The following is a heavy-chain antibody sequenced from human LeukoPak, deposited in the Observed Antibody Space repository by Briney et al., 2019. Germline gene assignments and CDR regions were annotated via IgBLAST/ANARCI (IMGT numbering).Heavy chain of an antibody. CDR2: ISSSSSYT. J-gene: IGHJ4*02. V-gene: IGHV3-11*03. Sequence: PGGSLRLSCAASGFTFSDYYMSWIRQAPGKGLEWVSYISSSSSYTNYADSVKGRFTISRDNAKNSLYLQMNSLRAEDTAVYYCAVGVAAADLNYWGQGTLVTASS. CDR3: AVGVAAADLNY. D-gene: IGHD6-13*01. CDR1: GFTFSDYY.